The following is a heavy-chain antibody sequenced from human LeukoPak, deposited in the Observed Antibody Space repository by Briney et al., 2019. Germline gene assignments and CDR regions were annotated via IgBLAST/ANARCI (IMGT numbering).Heavy chain of an antibody. Sequence: SETLSLTCTVSGGSISSYYWSWIRQPPGKGLEWIGYIYYSGSTNYNPSLKSRVTISVDTSKNQFSLKLSSVTAADTAVYYCARGYRDSSGYYPDYWGQGTLVTVSS. D-gene: IGHD3-22*01. CDR3: ARGYRDSSGYYPDY. CDR2: IYYSGST. V-gene: IGHV4-59*01. J-gene: IGHJ4*02. CDR1: GGSISSYY.